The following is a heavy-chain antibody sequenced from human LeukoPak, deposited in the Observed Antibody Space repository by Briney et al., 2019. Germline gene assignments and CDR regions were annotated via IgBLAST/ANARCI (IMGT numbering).Heavy chain of an antibody. Sequence: GGSLRLSCAASGFTVSSNYVSWVRQAPGKGLVWVSRIDSNGRTINYADSAKGRFTISRDNANSMLYLQMNSLRAEDSAVYYCAKDFVGPDDYWGQGTLVTVSS. CDR2: IDSNGRTI. V-gene: IGHV3-74*01. D-gene: IGHD1-26*01. CDR1: GFTVSSNY. CDR3: AKDFVGPDDY. J-gene: IGHJ4*02.